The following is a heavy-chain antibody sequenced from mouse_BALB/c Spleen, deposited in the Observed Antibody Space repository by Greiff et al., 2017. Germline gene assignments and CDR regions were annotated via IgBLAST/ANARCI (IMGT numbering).Heavy chain of an antibody. J-gene: IGHJ3*01. D-gene: IGHD2-1*01. Sequence: EVQGVESGGGLVKPGGSLKLSCAASGFTFSSYAMSWVRQSPEKRLEWVAEISSGGSYTYYPDTVTGRFTISRDNAKNTLYLEMSSLRSEDTAMYYCARRYYGNYAWFAYWGQGTLVTVSA. CDR3: ARRYYGNYAWFAY. CDR2: ISSGGSYT. CDR1: GFTFSSYA. V-gene: IGHV5-9-4*01.